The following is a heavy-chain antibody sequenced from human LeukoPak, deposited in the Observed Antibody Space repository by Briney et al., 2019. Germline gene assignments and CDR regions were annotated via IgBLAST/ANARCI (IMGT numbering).Heavy chain of an antibody. D-gene: IGHD3-22*01. CDR2: IYYSGTT. CDR1: GGSISSGNYY. Sequence: PSETLSLTCTVSGGSISSGNYYWTWIRQHPGKGLEWIGYIYYSGTTFYNPSLKSRVTISIDTSKNQFSLKLTSVTAADTAVYYCARADYYGSSAYSYWGQGTLVTVSS. CDR3: ARADYYGSSAYSY. J-gene: IGHJ4*02. V-gene: IGHV4-31*03.